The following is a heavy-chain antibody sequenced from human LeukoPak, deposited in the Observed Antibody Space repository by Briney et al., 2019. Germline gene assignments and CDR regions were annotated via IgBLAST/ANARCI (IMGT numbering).Heavy chain of an antibody. D-gene: IGHD2-15*01. CDR1: GGSISSGSYF. J-gene: IGHJ3*02. CDR3: TRGGGYDAFDI. V-gene: IGHV4-61*02. CDR2: IHTSRTT. Sequence: SETLSLTCTVSGGSISSGSYFWSWIRQPAGKGLEWIGRIHTSRTTNYNPSLKSRVTISIDRSKNQFSLKLSSVTATDTAMYYCTRGGGYDAFDIWGQGTMVTVSS.